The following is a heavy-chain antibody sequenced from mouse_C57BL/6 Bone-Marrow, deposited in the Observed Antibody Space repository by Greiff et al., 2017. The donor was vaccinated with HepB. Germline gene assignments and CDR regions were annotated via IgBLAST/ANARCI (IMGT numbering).Heavy chain of an antibody. V-gene: IGHV5-4*01. D-gene: IGHD1-2*01. Sequence: EVKLVESGGGLVKPGGSLKLSCAASGFTFSSYAMSWVRQTPEKRLEWVATISDGGSYTYYPDNVKGRFTISRDNAKNNLYLQMSHLKSEDTAMYYCARDTTALDYWGQGTTLTVSS. CDR1: GFTFSSYA. J-gene: IGHJ2*01. CDR3: ARDTTALDY. CDR2: ISDGGSYT.